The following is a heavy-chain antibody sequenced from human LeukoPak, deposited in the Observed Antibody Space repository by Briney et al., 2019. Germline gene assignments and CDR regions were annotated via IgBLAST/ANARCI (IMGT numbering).Heavy chain of an antibody. CDR3: AKDAQRGFDFSNSLES. Sequence: QPGGSLRLSCATSGFTFSHYGMHWVRQAPGKGLEWVAVIWSDGTEKYYGDSVKGRFTISRDNSKETVYLQMNSLRVEDTAIYYCAKDAQRGFDFSNSLESWGQGTLVSVSS. CDR2: IWSDGTEK. CDR1: GFTFSHYG. J-gene: IGHJ4*02. V-gene: IGHV3-33*06. D-gene: IGHD4-11*01.